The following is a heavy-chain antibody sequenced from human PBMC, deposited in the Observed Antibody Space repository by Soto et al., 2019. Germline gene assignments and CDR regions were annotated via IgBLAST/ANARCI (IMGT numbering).Heavy chain of an antibody. J-gene: IGHJ4*02. Sequence: QVQLVQSGAEVKKPGASVKDSCKASGYTFTSYAMHWVRQAPGQRLEWMGWINAGNGNTKYSQKFQGRVTITRDTSGSTAYMELSSLRSEDTAVYYCAREGGDIVVVPAAFSSDYWGQGTLVVVSS. CDR1: GYTFTSYA. V-gene: IGHV1-3*01. D-gene: IGHD2-2*01. CDR3: AREGGDIVVVPAAFSSDY. CDR2: INAGNGNT.